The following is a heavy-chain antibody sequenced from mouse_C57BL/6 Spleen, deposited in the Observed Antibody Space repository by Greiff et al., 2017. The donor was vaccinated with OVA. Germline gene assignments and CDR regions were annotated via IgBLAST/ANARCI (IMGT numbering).Heavy chain of an antibody. V-gene: IGHV1-12*01. CDR2: IYPGNGDT. J-gene: IGHJ4*01. D-gene: IGHD2-4*01. CDR3: ARSYDYDAGYAMDY. Sequence: QVQLKQSGAELVRPGASVKMSCKASGYTFTSYNMHWVKQTPRQGLEWIGAIYPGNGDTSYNQKFKGKATLTVDKSSSTAYMQLSSLTSEDSAVYFCARSYDYDAGYAMDYWGQGTSVTVSS. CDR1: GYTFTSYN.